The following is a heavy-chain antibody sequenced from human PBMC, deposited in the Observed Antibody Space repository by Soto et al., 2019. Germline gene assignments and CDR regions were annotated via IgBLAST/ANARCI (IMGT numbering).Heavy chain of an antibody. J-gene: IGHJ6*02. CDR3: ARYSSSWYQYYYYYGMDV. CDR2: ISGSGGST. D-gene: IGHD6-13*01. CDR1: GFTFSSYA. V-gene: IGHV3-23*01. Sequence: GGSLRLSCAASGFTFSSYAMSWVRQAPGKGLEWVSAISGSGGSTYYADSVKGRFTISRDNSKNTLYLQMNSLRAEDTAVYYCARYSSSWYQYYYYYGMDVWGQGTTVTVSS.